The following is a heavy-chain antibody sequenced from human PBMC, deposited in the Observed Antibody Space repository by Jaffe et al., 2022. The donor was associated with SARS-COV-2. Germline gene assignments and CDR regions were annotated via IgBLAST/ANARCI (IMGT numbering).Heavy chain of an antibody. Sequence: EVQLVESGGGLVKPGGSLRLSCAASGFTFSSYSMNWVRQAPGKGLEWVSFISTTTTYIYYADSVKGRFTISRDNARNSLYLQMNSLRAEDTAVYYCARDKYDPLTGYTESFDYWGQGTLVTVSS. CDR1: GFTFSSYS. D-gene: IGHD3-9*01. CDR3: ARDKYDPLTGYTESFDY. V-gene: IGHV3-21*01. CDR2: ISTTTTYI. J-gene: IGHJ4*02.